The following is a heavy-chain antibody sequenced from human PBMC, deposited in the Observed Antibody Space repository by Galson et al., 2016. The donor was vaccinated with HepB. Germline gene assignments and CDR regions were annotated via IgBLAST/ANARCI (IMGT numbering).Heavy chain of an antibody. J-gene: IGHJ4*02. D-gene: IGHD2-2*01. CDR1: GYSFIAYG. Sequence: SVKVSCKASGYSFIAYGISWVRQAPGKGLEWMGWISPYNGNTNYAEKVQGRVTMTTDRSTSTAYMELRRLRSDNTAVYYCARDTDCSSTSCFGDYFDYWGQGTLVTVSS. V-gene: IGHV1-18*01. CDR2: ISPYNGNT. CDR3: ARDTDCSSTSCFGDYFDY.